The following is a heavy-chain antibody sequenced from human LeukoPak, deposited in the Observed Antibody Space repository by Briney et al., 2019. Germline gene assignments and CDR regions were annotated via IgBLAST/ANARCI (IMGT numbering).Heavy chain of an antibody. CDR2: FDPEDGET. Sequence: ASVKVSCKVSGYTLTELSMHWGRQAPGKGLEWVGGFDPEDGETSYAQKFQGRVTMTEDTSTDTAYMELSSLRSEDTAVYYCATGPNDYGDYGAGFDYWGQGTLVTVSS. V-gene: IGHV1-24*01. D-gene: IGHD4-17*01. CDR3: ATGPNDYGDYGAGFDY. J-gene: IGHJ4*02. CDR1: GYTLTELS.